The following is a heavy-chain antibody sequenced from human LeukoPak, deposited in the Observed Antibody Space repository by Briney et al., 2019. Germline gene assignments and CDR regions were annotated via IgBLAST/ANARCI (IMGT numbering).Heavy chain of an antibody. J-gene: IGHJ4*02. CDR1: GFTFSSYA. V-gene: IGHV3-66*01. Sequence: GGSLRLSCAASGFTFSSYAMSWVRQAPGKGLEWVSIIYDGGNTYYADSVKGRFAISRDSSKNTVYLQMHSLRVEDTAVYYCARALPAAAHTSLDYWGQGTLVTVSS. D-gene: IGHD6-13*01. CDR2: IYDGGNT. CDR3: ARALPAAAHTSLDY.